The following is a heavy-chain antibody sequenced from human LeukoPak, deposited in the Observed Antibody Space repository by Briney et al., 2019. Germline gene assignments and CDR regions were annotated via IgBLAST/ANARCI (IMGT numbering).Heavy chain of an antibody. CDR1: GGSISSHY. V-gene: IGHV4-59*11. J-gene: IGHJ6*03. CDR2: IYYSGST. D-gene: IGHD3-3*01. Sequence: SETLSLTCTVSGGSISSHYWSWIRQPPGKGLEWIRYIYYSGSTNYNPSLKSRVTISVDTSKNQFSLKLSSVTAADTAVYYCARDRVVPTYDFWSGYRQYYMDVWGKGITVTVSS. CDR3: ARDRVVPTYDFWSGYRQYYMDV.